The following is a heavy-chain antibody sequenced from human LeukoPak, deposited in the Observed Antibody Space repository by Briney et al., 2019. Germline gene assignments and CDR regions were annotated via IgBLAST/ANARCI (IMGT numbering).Heavy chain of an antibody. CDR2: IYYSGST. V-gene: IGHV4-30-4*02. Sequence: SETLSLTCTVSGGSISSGDYYWSWIRQPPGKGLEWIGYIYYSGSTYYNPSLKSRVAISVDTSKNQFSLKLSSVTAADTAVYYCARGYSSGWLDYWGQGTLVTVSS. J-gene: IGHJ4*02. D-gene: IGHD6-19*01. CDR3: ARGYSSGWLDY. CDR1: GGSISSGDYY.